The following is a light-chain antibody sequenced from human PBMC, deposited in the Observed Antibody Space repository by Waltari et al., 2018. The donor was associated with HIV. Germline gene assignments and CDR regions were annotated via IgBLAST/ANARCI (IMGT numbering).Light chain of an antibody. CDR2: DAS. V-gene: IGKV1-39*01. CDR3: QQSYSYPLT. Sequence: GDSVTITCRASQTVSNKVNWFQQKPGKAPKVLIYDASSLQSGAPPRFSGSGSGTDFSLTINSLQPDDFASYFCQQSYSYPLTFGPGTKVDIK. J-gene: IGKJ3*01. CDR1: QTVSNK.